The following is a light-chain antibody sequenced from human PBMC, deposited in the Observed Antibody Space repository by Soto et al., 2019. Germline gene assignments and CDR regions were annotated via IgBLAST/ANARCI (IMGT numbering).Light chain of an antibody. CDR1: QSISTY. CDR3: QQSYSIPVT. CDR2: AAY. Sequence: DIQMTQSPSSLSASVGDRVTITCRASQSISTYLNWYQQKPGKAPKLLIYAAYSLQSGVPSRFSGSGSGTDFTLTISSLQREDSATYYCQQSYSIPVTFGGGTKVEIK. V-gene: IGKV1-39*01. J-gene: IGKJ4*01.